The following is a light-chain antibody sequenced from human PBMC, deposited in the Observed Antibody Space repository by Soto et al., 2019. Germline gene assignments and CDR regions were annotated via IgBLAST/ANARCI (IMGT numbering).Light chain of an antibody. CDR1: SSDVGSYKF. Sequence: QSVLTQPASVSESPGQSITISCTGTSSDVGSYKFVSWYQHHPGKAPKLMIYEDNKRPSGVSDRFSGSKSGNTASLTISGLQADDEADYYCCSYAASYNVIFGGGTKLTVL. V-gene: IGLV2-23*01. J-gene: IGLJ2*01. CDR2: EDN. CDR3: CSYAASYNVI.